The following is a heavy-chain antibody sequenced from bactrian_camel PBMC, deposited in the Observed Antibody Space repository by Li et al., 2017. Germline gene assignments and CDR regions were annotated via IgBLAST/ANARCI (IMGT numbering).Heavy chain of an antibody. CDR3: GGYNGNWDIVN. J-gene: IGHJ4*01. D-gene: IGHD8*01. CDR1: GFTFCSYA. CDR2: VNMEGRDT. Sequence: VQLVESGGGLVQPGGSLRLSCAARGFTFCSYAIWRVRQAPGKGLEWVSTVNMEGRDTYYADSVKGRFTASRDNAKNTVYLQLNSVKTEDMGMYYCGGYNGNWDIVNWGQGTQVTVS. V-gene: IGHV3S40*01.